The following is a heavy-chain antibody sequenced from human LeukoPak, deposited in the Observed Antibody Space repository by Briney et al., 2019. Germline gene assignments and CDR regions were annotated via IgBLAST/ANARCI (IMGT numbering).Heavy chain of an antibody. J-gene: IGHJ4*02. Sequence: SETLSLTCTVSGGSISSGGYYWSWIRQHPGKGLEWIGYIYYSGSTYYNPSLKSRVTISVDTSKNQFSLKLSSVTAPDTAVYYCARLGGYNFDYWGQGTLVTVSS. CDR2: IYYSGST. D-gene: IGHD5-24*01. CDR1: GGSISSGGYY. CDR3: ARLGGYNFDY. V-gene: IGHV4-31*03.